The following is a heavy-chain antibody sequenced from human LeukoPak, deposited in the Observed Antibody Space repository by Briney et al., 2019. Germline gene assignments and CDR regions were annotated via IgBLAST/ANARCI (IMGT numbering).Heavy chain of an antibody. CDR3: AKDWKEESSGAQTPGIPGPSPTPGY. D-gene: IGHD1-20*01. V-gene: IGHV3-30*02. CDR2: ISYDGNEE. J-gene: IGHJ4*02. CDR1: GFTFSNYG. Sequence: TGGSLRLSCVASGFTFSNYGMHWVSQTPGRGLEWVAFISYDGNEEYYADSVRGRLTISRDNSKNTVYLQMNSLRVEDTGVYFCAKDWKEESSGAQTPGIPGPSPTPGYWGQGTLVTVPP.